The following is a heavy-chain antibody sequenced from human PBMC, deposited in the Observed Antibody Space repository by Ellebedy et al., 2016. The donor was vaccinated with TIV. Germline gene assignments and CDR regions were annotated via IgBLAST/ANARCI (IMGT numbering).Heavy chain of an antibody. J-gene: IGHJ4*02. V-gene: IGHV4-59*01. CDR2: IYYSGST. Sequence: MPSETLSLTCTVSGGSIRSYYWSWIRQPPGKGLEWIGYIYYSGSTNYNPSLRSRVTISLDTSKNQFSLKLSSVTAADTAVYYCARGFYNFDYWGQGALVTVSS. CDR1: GGSIRSYY. CDR3: ARGFYNFDY.